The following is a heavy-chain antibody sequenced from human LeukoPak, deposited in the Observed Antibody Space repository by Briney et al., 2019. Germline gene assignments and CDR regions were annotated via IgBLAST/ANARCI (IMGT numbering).Heavy chain of an antibody. J-gene: IGHJ4*02. CDR3: AREYIDPTLGDNGWGSYIDY. D-gene: IGHD3-10*01. V-gene: IGHV7-4-1*02. Sequence: ASVKVSCKTSGYTFTNYAMNWVRQAPGQGLELMGWINTHTGNPTYAQGFTGHFVFSLDTSVTTAYLQISSLKAEDTAVYYCAREYIDPTLGDNGWGSYIDYWGQGTLVTVSS. CDR1: GYTFTNYA. CDR2: INTHTGNP.